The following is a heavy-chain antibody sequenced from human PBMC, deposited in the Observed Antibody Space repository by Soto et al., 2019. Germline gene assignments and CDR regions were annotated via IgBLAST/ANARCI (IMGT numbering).Heavy chain of an antibody. CDR3: ATGYCSSTSCYGGGRYFDY. V-gene: IGHV1-24*01. Sequence: ASVKVSCKVSGYTLTELSMHWVRQAPGKGLEWMGGFDPEDGETIYAQKFQGRVTMTEDTSTDTAYMELSSLRSEDTAVYYCATGYCSSTSCYGGGRYFDYWGQGTLVTVSS. D-gene: IGHD2-2*01. CDR2: FDPEDGET. J-gene: IGHJ4*02. CDR1: GYTLTELS.